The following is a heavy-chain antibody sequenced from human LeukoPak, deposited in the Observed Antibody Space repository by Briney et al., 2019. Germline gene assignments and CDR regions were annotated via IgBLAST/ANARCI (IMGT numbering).Heavy chain of an antibody. Sequence: GGSLRLSCAASGFSFSNYDMHWVRQAPGKGLEWVAVIRYDGNNKYSADSVKGRFTISRDNSKNTLFLQMNTLRAEDTAVYYCANWQQPKEYWGQGTLVTVSS. CDR2: IRYDGNNK. CDR1: GFSFSNYD. J-gene: IGHJ4*02. CDR3: ANWQQPKEY. V-gene: IGHV3-30*02. D-gene: IGHD6-13*01.